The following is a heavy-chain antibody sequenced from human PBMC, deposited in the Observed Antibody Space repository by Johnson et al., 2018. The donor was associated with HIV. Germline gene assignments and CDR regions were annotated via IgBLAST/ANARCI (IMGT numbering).Heavy chain of an antibody. CDR1: GFSFSSYG. V-gene: IGHV3-30*19. Sequence: HVQLVESGGGVVPPGRSLRLSCAASGFSFSSYGMHWVRQAPGKGLEWVAVISYDGSNKYYADSVKGRFTISRDNSKNTFYLQMNSLRAEDTAVYYSVVAAFSEGAFDIWGQGTMVTVSS. J-gene: IGHJ3*02. CDR2: ISYDGSNK. D-gene: IGHD2-2*01. CDR3: VVAAFSEGAFDI.